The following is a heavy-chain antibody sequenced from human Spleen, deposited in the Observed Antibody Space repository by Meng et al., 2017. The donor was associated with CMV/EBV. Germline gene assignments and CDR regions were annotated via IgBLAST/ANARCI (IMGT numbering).Heavy chain of an antibody. V-gene: IGHV1-18*01. D-gene: IGHD3-3*01. J-gene: IGHJ4*02. Sequence: ASVKVSCKASGYTFTSYGISWVRQAPGQGLEWMGWISAYNGNTNYAQKLQGRVTMTTDTSTSTAYMELGSLRSDDTAVYYCARDRGPTIFGVVILPSNWGQGTLVTVSS. CDR1: GYTFTSYG. CDR3: ARDRGPTIFGVVILPSN. CDR2: ISAYNGNT.